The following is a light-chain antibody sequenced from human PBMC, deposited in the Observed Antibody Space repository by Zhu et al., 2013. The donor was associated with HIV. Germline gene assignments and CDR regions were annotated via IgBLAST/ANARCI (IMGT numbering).Light chain of an antibody. J-gene: IGLJ2*01. CDR2: EVS. V-gene: IGLV2-14*01. CDR3: TSYTTTTSEIV. CDR1: TSDVGGYNF. Sequence: QSALTQPASLSGSPGQSITISCTGTTSDVGGYNFVSWYQQHPGKAPKLIIYEVSSRPSGISNRLSGSKSGNTASLTISGLQAEDEAAYYCTSYTTTTSEIVFGGGTKLTVL.